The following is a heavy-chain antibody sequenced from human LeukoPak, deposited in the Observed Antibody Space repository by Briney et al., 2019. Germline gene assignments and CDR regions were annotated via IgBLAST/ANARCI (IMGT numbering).Heavy chain of an antibody. CDR3: ARKNWGRFDY. J-gene: IGHJ4*02. CDR2: ISDNGGST. V-gene: IGHV3-23*01. Sequence: GGSLRLSCAASGFTFSSSAMSWVRQAPGKGLEWVSTISDNGGSTYYADSVKGRFTISRDNAKSSVYLQMNSLRGEDTAVYYCARKNWGRFDYWGQGTLVTVSS. D-gene: IGHD7-27*01. CDR1: GFTFSSSA.